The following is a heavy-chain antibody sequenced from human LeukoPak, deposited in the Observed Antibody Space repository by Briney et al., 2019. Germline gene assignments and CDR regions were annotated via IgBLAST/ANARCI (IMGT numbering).Heavy chain of an antibody. CDR1: GGSFSGYY. V-gene: IGHV4-34*01. CDR3: ARLSEITMIVVVSRVDY. J-gene: IGHJ4*02. CDR2: IYYSGST. D-gene: IGHD3-22*01. Sequence: SETLSLTCAVYGGSFSGYYWGWIRQPPGKGLEWIGSIYYSGSTYYNPSLKSRVTISVDTSKNQFSLKLSSVTAADTAVYYCARLSEITMIVVVSRVDYWGQGTLVTVSS.